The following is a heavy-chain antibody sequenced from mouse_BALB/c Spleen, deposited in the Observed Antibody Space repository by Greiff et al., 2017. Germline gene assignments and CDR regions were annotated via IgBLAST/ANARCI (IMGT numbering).Heavy chain of an antibody. CDR1: GFSLTGYG. J-gene: IGHJ2*01. CDR3: ARDREDGYTFFDY. V-gene: IGHV2-6-7*02. Sequence: VKLQESGPGLVAPSQSLSITCTVSGFSLTGYGVNWVRQPPGKGLEWLGMIWGDGSTDYNSALKSRLSISKDNSKSQVFLKMNSLQTDDTARYYCARDREDGYTFFDYWGQGTTLTVSS. D-gene: IGHD1-2*01. CDR2: IWGDGST.